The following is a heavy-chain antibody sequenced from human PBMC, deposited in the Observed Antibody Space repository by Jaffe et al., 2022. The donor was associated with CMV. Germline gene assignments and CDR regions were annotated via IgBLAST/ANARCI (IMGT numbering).Heavy chain of an antibody. Sequence: EVQLLESGGGLVQPGGSLRLSCAASGFTFSSYAMSWVRQAPGKGLEWVSAISGSGGSTYYADSVKGRFTISRDNSKNTLYLQMNSLRAEDTAVYYCANTATLYYDFWSGYGRAGDAFDIWGQGTMVTVSS. V-gene: IGHV3-23*01. J-gene: IGHJ3*02. CDR2: ISGSGGST. CDR1: GFTFSSYA. CDR3: ANTATLYYDFWSGYGRAGDAFDI. D-gene: IGHD3-3*01.